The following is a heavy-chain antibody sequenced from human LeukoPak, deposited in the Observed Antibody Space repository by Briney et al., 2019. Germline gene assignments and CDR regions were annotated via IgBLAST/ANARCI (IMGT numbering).Heavy chain of an antibody. CDR3: AKVPSGWYYFDY. CDR1: GFTFSSYG. D-gene: IGHD6-19*01. CDR2: IRYDGSNK. J-gene: IGHJ4*02. V-gene: IGHV3-30*02. Sequence: GGSLRLSCAASGFTFSSYGMHWVRQAPGKGLEWVAFIRYDGSNKYYADSVKGRFTISRDNSKNTLYLQMNGLRAEDTAVYYCAKVPSGWYYFDYWGQGTLVTVSS.